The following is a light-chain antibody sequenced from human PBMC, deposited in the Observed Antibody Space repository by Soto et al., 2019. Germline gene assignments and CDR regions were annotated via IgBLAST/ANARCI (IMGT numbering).Light chain of an antibody. J-gene: IGKJ4*01. CDR2: GAT. CDR3: LQDCEYPLT. V-gene: IGKV1-6*01. Sequence: AIQMTQSPSSLSAAVGDRVTITCRASQGIRNNLAWYQQKPGKAPKFLIYGATSLQGGGPSSFSGSGSGTDFTLTISNLQPEDSATYYCLQDCEYPLTFGGGTKVEIK. CDR1: QGIRNN.